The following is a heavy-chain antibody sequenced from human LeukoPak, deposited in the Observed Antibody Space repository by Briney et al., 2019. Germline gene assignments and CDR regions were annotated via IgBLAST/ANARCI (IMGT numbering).Heavy chain of an antibody. V-gene: IGHV4-59*01. D-gene: IGHD2-2*01. CDR3: ARDDIGYCSSTICYSRAFDI. Sequence: PSETLSLTCTVSGGSISSYYWSWIRQPPGKGLEWIGYIYYSGSTNYNPSLKSRVTISVDTSKNQFSLKLTSVTAADTAVYYCARDDIGYCSSTICYSRAFDIWGQGTMVTVSS. J-gene: IGHJ3*02. CDR2: IYYSGST. CDR1: GGSISSYY.